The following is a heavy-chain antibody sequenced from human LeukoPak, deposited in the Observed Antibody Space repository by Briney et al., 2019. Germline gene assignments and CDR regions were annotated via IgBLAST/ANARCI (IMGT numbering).Heavy chain of an antibody. D-gene: IGHD5-18*01. CDR3: ARVRSEDNEWYGYGY. CDR2: INPDSGGT. CDR1: GYTFTDYY. Sequence: ASVKVSCKASGYTFTDYYIYWVRQAPGQGLEWMGWINPDSGGTNYAQKFQDWVTMTRDTSISTAYMELRRLRSDDTGVYYCARVRSEDNEWYGYGYWGQGSLVTVSS. J-gene: IGHJ4*02. V-gene: IGHV1-2*04.